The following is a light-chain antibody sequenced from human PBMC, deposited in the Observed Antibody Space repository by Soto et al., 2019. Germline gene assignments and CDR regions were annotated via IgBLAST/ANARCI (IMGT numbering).Light chain of an antibody. CDR2: SDS. CDR1: SSNIGVNS. Sequence: QSVLTQPPSASGTPGQRVTISCSGSSSNIGVNSVYWYQQLPGTAPKLLIYSDSQRPSGVPDRFSGSKSGTSVFLAISGLQSEDEADYYCVAWDDRMKGVVFGGGTKVTVL. CDR3: VAWDDRMKGVV. V-gene: IGLV1-44*01. J-gene: IGLJ2*01.